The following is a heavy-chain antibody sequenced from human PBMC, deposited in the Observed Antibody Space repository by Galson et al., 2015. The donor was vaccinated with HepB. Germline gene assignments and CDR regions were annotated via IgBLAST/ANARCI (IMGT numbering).Heavy chain of an antibody. D-gene: IGHD7-27*01. J-gene: IGHJ4*02. CDR3: ARDRGYFHTGDYYYPFDY. V-gene: IGHV1-18*01. CDR1: GYTFSSYG. Sequence: QSGAEVKKPGESLKISCKASGYTFSSYGVSWVRQAPGQGLEWMGWIDPYNGHTNYVQSLQGRVTMTTDTSTSAAYMELRSLRSDDTAVYYCARDRGYFHTGDYYYPFDYWGQGTLVTVSS. CDR2: IDPYNGHT.